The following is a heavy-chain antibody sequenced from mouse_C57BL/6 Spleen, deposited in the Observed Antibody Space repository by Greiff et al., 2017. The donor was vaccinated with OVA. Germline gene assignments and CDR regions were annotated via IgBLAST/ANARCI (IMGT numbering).Heavy chain of an antibody. CDR3: TLGCPFAY. D-gene: IGHD4-1*01. J-gene: IGHJ3*01. Sequence: VKLQESGAELVRPGASVTLSCKASGYTFTDYEMHWVKQTPVHGLEWIGAIDPETGGTAYNQKFKGKAILTADKSSSTAYMELRSLTSEDSAVYYCTLGCPFAYWGQGTLVTVSA. CDR2: IDPETGGT. V-gene: IGHV1-15*01. CDR1: GYTFTDYE.